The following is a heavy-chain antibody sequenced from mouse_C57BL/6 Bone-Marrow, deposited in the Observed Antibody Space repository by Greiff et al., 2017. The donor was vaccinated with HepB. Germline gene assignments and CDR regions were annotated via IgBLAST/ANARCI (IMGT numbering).Heavy chain of an antibody. CDR3: AREGYYYGSSYSAAWFAY. Sequence: EVKLVESGPGLVKPSQSLSLTCSVTGYSITSGYYWNWLRQFPGNKLEWMGYISYDGSNNYNPSLKNRISITRDTSKNQFFLKLNSVTTEDTATYYCAREGYYYGSSYSAAWFAYWRQGTLVTVSA. D-gene: IGHD1-1*01. CDR1: GYSITSGYY. V-gene: IGHV3-6*01. CDR2: ISYDGSN. J-gene: IGHJ3*01.